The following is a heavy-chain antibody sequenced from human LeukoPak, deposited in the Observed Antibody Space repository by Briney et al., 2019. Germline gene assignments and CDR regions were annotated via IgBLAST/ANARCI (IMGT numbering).Heavy chain of an antibody. CDR3: ARHAVGYYYYYYMDV. Sequence: SETLSLTCTVSGGSISSSTYYWGWIRQPPGKGLEWIGSIFYSGRTYYNPSLKSRVTISVDTSKNQFSLKLSSVTAADTAVYYCARHAVGYYYYYYMDVWGKGTTVTISS. D-gene: IGHD4-23*01. V-gene: IGHV4-39*01. CDR2: IFYSGRT. J-gene: IGHJ6*03. CDR1: GGSISSSTYY.